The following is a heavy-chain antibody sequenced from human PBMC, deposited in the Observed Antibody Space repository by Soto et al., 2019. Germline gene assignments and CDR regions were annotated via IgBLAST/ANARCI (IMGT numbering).Heavy chain of an antibody. CDR2: IWYDGSNK. D-gene: IGHD6-13*01. V-gene: IGHV3-33*01. J-gene: IGHJ4*02. Sequence: QVQLVESGGGVVQPGRSLRLSCAASGFTFSSYGMHWVRQAPGKGLEWVAVIWYDGSNKYYADSVKGRFTISRDNSKNTLYLQMNSLRAEDTAVYYCAIDRCIAAAGTCYDFDYWGQGTLVTVSS. CDR3: AIDRCIAAAGTCYDFDY. CDR1: GFTFSSYG.